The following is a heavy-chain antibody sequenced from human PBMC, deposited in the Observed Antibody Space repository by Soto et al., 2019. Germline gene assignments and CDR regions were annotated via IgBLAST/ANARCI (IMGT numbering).Heavy chain of an antibody. Sequence: EVQLVESGGGLVQPGRSLRLSCVASGFTFDDYAMHWVRQAPGKGLEWVSGITWSGGTRDYADSVKGRFTISRDNAKNSVYLQIDSLRVADTVLYYCIRRRQGWVHLWVRGTLVTVSS. D-gene: IGHD6-19*01. J-gene: IGHJ1*01. CDR2: ITWSGGTR. CDR1: GFTFDDYA. CDR3: IRRRQGWVHL. V-gene: IGHV3-9*01.